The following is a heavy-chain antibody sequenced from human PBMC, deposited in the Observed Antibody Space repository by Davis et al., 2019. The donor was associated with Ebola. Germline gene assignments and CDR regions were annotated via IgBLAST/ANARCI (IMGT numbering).Heavy chain of an antibody. D-gene: IGHD1-26*01. V-gene: IGHV3-23*01. CDR2: ISGSGGST. J-gene: IGHJ4*02. Sequence: GESLKISCAVSGVSFSSYVMSWVRQAPGKGLEWVSSISGSGGSTYYANSAEGRFTVSRDNSKSTLYLQLNSLRAEDTAVFYCAKGLVGGTTVWGQGTLVTVSS. CDR1: GVSFSSYV. CDR3: AKGLVGGTTV.